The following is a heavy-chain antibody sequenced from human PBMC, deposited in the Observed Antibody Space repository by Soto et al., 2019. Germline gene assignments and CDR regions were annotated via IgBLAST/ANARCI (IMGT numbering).Heavy chain of an antibody. V-gene: IGHV1-18*01. D-gene: IGHD6-19*01. J-gene: IGHJ6*02. CDR1: GYTFSNYG. CDR2: ISGYNGNT. Sequence: QVQLVQSGAEVKKPGASVTVSCKTSGYTFSNYGINWVRQAPGQGLEWMGWISGYNGNTNYAQTVQGRVNMTTDTSTGTVYMELRSLKSDDTAIYYCARFIMVGGWFDPNYYHGMDVWGQGTTFTVSS. CDR3: ARFIMVGGWFDPNYYHGMDV.